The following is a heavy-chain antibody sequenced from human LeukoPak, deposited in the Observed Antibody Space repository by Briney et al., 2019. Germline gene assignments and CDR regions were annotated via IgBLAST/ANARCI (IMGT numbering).Heavy chain of an antibody. CDR1: GGSFSGYY. Sequence: SETLSLTCAVYGGSFSGYYWSWIRQPPGKGLDWMGEINHSGSTNYNPSLKSRVTISVDTSKHQFSLKLSSVTAADTAVYYCARANLKAPFFDIWGQGTMVTVSS. CDR3: ARANLKAPFFDI. J-gene: IGHJ3*02. CDR2: INHSGST. V-gene: IGHV4-34*01.